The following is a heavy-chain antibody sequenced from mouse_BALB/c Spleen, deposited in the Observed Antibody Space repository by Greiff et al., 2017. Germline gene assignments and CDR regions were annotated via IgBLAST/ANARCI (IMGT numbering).Heavy chain of an antibody. V-gene: IGHV14-1*02. CDR3: AKDYGSSPGYFDY. CDR2: IDPENGNT. Sequence: VQLKQSGAELVRPGALVKLSCKASGFNIKDYYMHWVKQRPEQGLEWIGWIDPENGNTIYDPKFQGKASITADTSSNTAYLQLSSLTSEDTAVYYCAKDYGSSPGYFDYWGQGTTLTVSS. D-gene: IGHD1-1*01. CDR1: GFNIKDYY. J-gene: IGHJ2*01.